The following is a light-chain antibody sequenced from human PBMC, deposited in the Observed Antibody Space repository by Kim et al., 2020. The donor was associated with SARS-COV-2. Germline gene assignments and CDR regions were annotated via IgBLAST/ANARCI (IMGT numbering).Light chain of an antibody. CDR3: QQYGSSPYT. J-gene: IGKJ2*01. Sequence: LAPGERPTLPCRASQGVSSSYLAGYQQKPGQAPRLLIYGASSRATGIPDRFSGSGSGTDFTLTISRLEPEDFAVYYCQQYGSSPYTFGQGTKLEI. CDR2: GAS. V-gene: IGKV3-20*01. CDR1: QGVSSSY.